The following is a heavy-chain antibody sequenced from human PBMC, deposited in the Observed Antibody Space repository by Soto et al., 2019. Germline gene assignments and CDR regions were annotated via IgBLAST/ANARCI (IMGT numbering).Heavy chain of an antibody. V-gene: IGHV1-3*01. J-gene: IGHJ4*02. CDR1: GYTFTSYA. CDR3: ARDIPYYDILDY. D-gene: IGHD3-9*01. Sequence: ASVKVSCKASGYTFTSYAMHWVRQAPGQRLEWMGWINAGNGNTKYSQKFQGRVTITRDTSASTAYMELSSLRSEDTAVYYRARDIPYYDILDYWGQGTLVTVSS. CDR2: INAGNGNT.